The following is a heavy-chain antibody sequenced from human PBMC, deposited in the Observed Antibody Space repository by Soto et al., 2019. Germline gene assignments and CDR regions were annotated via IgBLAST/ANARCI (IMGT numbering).Heavy chain of an antibody. V-gene: IGHV4-34*01. J-gene: IGHJ5*02. CDR2: INHSGST. D-gene: IGHD3-10*01. Sequence: SETLSLTCAVYGGSFSGYYWSWIRQPPGKGLEWIGEINHSGSTNYNPSLKSRVTISVDTSKNQFSLKLSSVTAADTAVYYCARGPSMGWLDPWGQGTLVTVS. CDR3: ARGPSMGWLDP. CDR1: GGSFSGYY.